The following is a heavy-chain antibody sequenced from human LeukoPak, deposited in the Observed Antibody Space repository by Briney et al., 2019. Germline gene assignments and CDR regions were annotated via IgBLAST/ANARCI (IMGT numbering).Heavy chain of an antibody. CDR3: ARGSSIAAPGGYYFDY. V-gene: IGHV3-33*01. D-gene: IGHD6-6*01. J-gene: IGHJ4*02. Sequence: PGRSLRLSCAASGFTFSSYGMHWVRQAPGKGLEWVAVIRYDGSNKYYADSVKGRFAISRDNSRSTLYLQMNSLRAEDTAVYYCARGSSIAAPGGYYFDYWGQGTLVTVSS. CDR1: GFTFSSYG. CDR2: IRYDGSNK.